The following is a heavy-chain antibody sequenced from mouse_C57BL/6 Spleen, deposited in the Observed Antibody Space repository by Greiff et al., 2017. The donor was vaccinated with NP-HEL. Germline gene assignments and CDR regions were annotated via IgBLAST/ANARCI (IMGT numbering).Heavy chain of an antibody. CDR2: IDPSGSYT. D-gene: IGHD3-2*02. Sequence: QVQLQQPGAELVKPGASVKLSCKASGYTFTSYWLQWVKQRPGQGLEWIGEIDPSGSYTNYQPKFKGKATLTVDTSSSTAYMQLSSLTSEDSAVYYCAREWGLRRFYYYAMDYWGQGTSVTVSS. V-gene: IGHV1-50*01. CDR3: AREWGLRRFYYYAMDY. CDR1: GYTFTSYW. J-gene: IGHJ4*01.